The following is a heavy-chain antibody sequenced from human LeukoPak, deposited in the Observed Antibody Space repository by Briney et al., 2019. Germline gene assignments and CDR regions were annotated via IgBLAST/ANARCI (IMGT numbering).Heavy chain of an antibody. D-gene: IGHD4-17*01. J-gene: IGHJ4*02. CDR3: AKEALTETTFGPYDY. V-gene: IGHV3-48*03. CDR2: ISSSGSTK. Sequence: GGSLRLSCAASGFTFSSYEMKWVRQAPGKGLEWVSYISSSGSTKYYADSLMGRFTLSRDNAKKSLYLQMNSLRAEDTAVYYCAKEALTETTFGPYDYWGQGTLVTVSS. CDR1: GFTFSSYE.